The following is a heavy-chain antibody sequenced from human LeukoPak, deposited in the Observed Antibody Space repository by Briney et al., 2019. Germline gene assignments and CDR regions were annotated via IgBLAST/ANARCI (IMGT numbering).Heavy chain of an antibody. Sequence: TGGSLRLSCAASGFTFSSYYMSWLRQAPGKGLEWVSYISHSSTTVYYSDSVKGRFTVSRDNSKNTLYLQMNSLRAEDTAVYYCAKASREDPIFGVVISYWGQGTLVTVSS. CDR2: ISHSSTTV. CDR1: GFTFSSYY. CDR3: AKASREDPIFGVVISY. J-gene: IGHJ4*02. D-gene: IGHD3-3*01. V-gene: IGHV3-48*01.